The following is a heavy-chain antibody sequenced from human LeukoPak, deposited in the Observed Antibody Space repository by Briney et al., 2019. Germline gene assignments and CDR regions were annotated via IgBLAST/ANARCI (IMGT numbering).Heavy chain of an antibody. V-gene: IGHV3-64D*09. D-gene: IGHD5-18*01. Sequence: GGSLRLSCSASGFIFSNYAMHWVRQAPGKGLEYVSAISSNGGSTYYADSVKGGFTISRDNSKNTLYLQMSSLRAEDTAVYYCVKARGIQLWLPGDYWGQGTLVTASS. CDR1: GFIFSNYA. J-gene: IGHJ4*02. CDR3: VKARGIQLWLPGDY. CDR2: ISSNGGST.